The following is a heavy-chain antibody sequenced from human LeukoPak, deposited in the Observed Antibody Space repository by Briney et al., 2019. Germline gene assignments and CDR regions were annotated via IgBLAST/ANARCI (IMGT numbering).Heavy chain of an antibody. V-gene: IGHV4-59*12. CDR2: IYYSGST. J-gene: IGHJ6*03. Sequence: SETLSLTCNVSGDSISSDYWSWIRQPPGKGLEWIGHIYYSGSTNYNPSLKSRVTVSVDASKNHFSLKVSSVTAADTAVYYCARDRKYYYHMDVWGKGTTVTVSS. CDR1: GDSISSDY. D-gene: IGHD1-14*01. CDR3: ARDRKYYYHMDV.